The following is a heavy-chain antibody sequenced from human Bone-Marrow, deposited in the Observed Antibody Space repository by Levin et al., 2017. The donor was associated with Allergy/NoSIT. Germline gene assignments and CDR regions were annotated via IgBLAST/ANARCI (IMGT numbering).Heavy chain of an antibody. V-gene: IGHV4-30-4*01. Sequence: LRLSCTVSGGSISSGDYYWSWIRQPPGKGLEWIGYIYYSGSTYYNPSLKSRVTISVDTSKNQFSLKLSSVTAADTAVYYCAREGCSSTSCYTGAFDIWGQGTMVTVSS. J-gene: IGHJ3*02. CDR2: IYYSGST. CDR1: GGSISSGDYY. D-gene: IGHD2-2*02. CDR3: AREGCSSTSCYTGAFDI.